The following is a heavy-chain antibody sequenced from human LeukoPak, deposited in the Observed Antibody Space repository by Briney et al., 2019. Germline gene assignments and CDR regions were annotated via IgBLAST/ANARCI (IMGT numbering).Heavy chain of an antibody. J-gene: IGHJ4*02. CDR2: ISSSSSYI. CDR1: GFTFSSYS. D-gene: IGHD3-16*02. Sequence: GGSLRLSCAASGFTFSSYSMNWVRQAPGEGLEWVSSISSSSSYIYYADSVKGRFTISRDNAKNTLYLQMNSLRAEDTAVYYCARDESADYVWGSYRYFDYWGQGTLVTVSS. CDR3: ARDESADYVWGSYRYFDY. V-gene: IGHV3-21*01.